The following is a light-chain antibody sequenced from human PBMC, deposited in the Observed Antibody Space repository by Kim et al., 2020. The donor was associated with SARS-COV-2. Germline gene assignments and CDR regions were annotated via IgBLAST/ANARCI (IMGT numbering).Light chain of an antibody. V-gene: IGLV4-69*01. CDR2: VNNDGSH. Sequence: ASVKLTCTLSSWHSSYAIAWHQQQPEKGPRYLMKVNNDGSHSKGDGIPDRFSGSSSGAERYLTISSLQSEDEAAYYCQTWGTGIVVFGGGTQLTVL. CDR3: QTWGTGIVV. J-gene: IGLJ2*01. CDR1: SWHSSYA.